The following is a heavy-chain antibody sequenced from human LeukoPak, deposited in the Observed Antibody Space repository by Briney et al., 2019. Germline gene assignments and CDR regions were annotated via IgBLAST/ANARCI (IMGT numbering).Heavy chain of an antibody. J-gene: IGHJ4*02. V-gene: IGHV1-18*01. Sequence: GASVKVSSKPSGYTLSVYGISWVRPAPGQGLEWMGWITGNKGNPNYAPTLQGRITMSTDTSTNTAYMELTSLKSDDTAVYYCARDQRNSGSYRFEYWGQGTLVTVSS. CDR1: GYTLSVYG. CDR3: ARDQRNSGSYRFEY. CDR2: ITGNKGNP. D-gene: IGHD1-26*01.